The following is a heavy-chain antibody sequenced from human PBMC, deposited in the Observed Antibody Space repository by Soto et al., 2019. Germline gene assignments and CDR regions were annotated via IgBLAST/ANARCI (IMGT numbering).Heavy chain of an antibody. CDR1: ALSLSRKGMS. V-gene: IGHV2-70*01. Sequence: SGPTLVNPKQTLILTCPSSALSLSRKGMSVSWIRQPPGNALEVRPLIDWEEEKFYSPSLSTRLTVSKDTSKSQVVLTLTNVDPVDTATYYCTRATNWNYDYCFDSWGKGTLVPVS. CDR2: IDWEEEK. CDR3: TRATNWNYDYCFDS. J-gene: IGHJ4*02. D-gene: IGHD1-7*01.